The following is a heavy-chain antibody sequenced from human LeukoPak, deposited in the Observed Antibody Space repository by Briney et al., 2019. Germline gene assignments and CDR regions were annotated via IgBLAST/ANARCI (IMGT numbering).Heavy chain of an antibody. J-gene: IGHJ4*02. Sequence: PGGSLRLSCVASGFTFSRFEMNWVRQAPGKGLEWISHISTGTYIAYTDSVKGRFTISRDNAKNSLYLQMNSLRAEDTAVYYCAGEYSSTRLDYWGQGTLVTVSS. CDR1: GFTFSRFE. CDR2: ISTGTYI. D-gene: IGHD6-13*01. V-gene: IGHV3-21*05. CDR3: AGEYSSTRLDY.